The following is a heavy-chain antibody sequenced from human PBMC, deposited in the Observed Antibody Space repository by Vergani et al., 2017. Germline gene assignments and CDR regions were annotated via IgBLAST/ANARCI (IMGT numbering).Heavy chain of an antibody. D-gene: IGHD6-6*01. J-gene: IGHJ4*02. V-gene: IGHV1-69*02. CDR3: ARGDSSSSGTIDY. Sequence: QVQLVQSGAEVKKPGSSVKVSCKASGGTFSSYTISWVRQAPGQGLEWMGRIIPILGIANYAQKFQGRVTITADKSTSTAYMELSSLRSEDTAVYYCARGDSSSSGTIDYWGQGTLVTVSS. CDR2: IIPILGIA. CDR1: GGTFSSYT.